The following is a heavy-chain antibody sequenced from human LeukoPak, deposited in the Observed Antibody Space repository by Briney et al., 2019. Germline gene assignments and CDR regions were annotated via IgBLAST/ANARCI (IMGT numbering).Heavy chain of an antibody. CDR1: GFTFSRHG. CDR2: ISGSGGST. D-gene: IGHD5-24*01. V-gene: IGHV3-23*01. CDR3: AKVATITYYYYMDV. Sequence: GTLRLSCAASGFTFSRHGMSWVRRAPGKGLEWVSTISGSGGSTYYADSVKGRFTISRDNSKNTLYLQMNSLRAEDTAVYYCAKVATITYYYYMDVWGKGTTVTISS. J-gene: IGHJ6*03.